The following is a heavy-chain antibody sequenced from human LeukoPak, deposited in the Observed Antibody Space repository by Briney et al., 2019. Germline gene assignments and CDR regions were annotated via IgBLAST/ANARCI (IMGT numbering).Heavy chain of an antibody. J-gene: IGHJ4*02. CDR1: GFTFNSYG. Sequence: GGSLRLSCAASGFTFNSYGMHWVRQAPGKGLEWVAFIRYDGSNKYYADSVKGRFTISRENAKNFLYLQMNSLRAGDTAVYYCARVVKSGRSYYFDYWGQGTLVTVSS. CDR2: IRYDGSNK. CDR3: ARVVKSGRSYYFDY. D-gene: IGHD3-3*01. V-gene: IGHV3-30*02.